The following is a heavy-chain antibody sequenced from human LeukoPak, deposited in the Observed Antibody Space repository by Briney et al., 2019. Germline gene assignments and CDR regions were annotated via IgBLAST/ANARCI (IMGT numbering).Heavy chain of an antibody. J-gene: IGHJ4*02. Sequence: GSSLQFSCGGAGYSFTTYWIGWGRQLPGERLWGMGIIDPGDSDTIYTPSSQAQVTLSADKSNNTSSLQWSSLKASDTAMYYCARRQGCSSTSSPPDYWGQGNLVTVSP. CDR3: ARRQGCSSTSSPPDY. CDR1: GYSFTTYW. D-gene: IGHD2-2*01. CDR2: IDPGDSDT. V-gene: IGHV5-51*01.